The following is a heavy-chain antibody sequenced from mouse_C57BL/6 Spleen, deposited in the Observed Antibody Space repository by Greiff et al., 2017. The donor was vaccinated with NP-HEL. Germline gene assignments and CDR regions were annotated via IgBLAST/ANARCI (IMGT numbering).Heavy chain of an antibody. J-gene: IGHJ1*03. CDR1: GFTFSDYG. V-gene: IGHV5-17*01. D-gene: IGHD2-3*01. CDR2: ISSGSSTI. Sequence: EVKLVESGGGLVKPGGSLKLSCAASGFTFSDYGMHWVRQAPEKGLEWVAYISSGSSTIYYADTVKGRFTISRDNAKHTLCLQMTSLRSEDTAMYYCARWDGYPWYFDVWGTGTTVTVSS. CDR3: ARWDGYPWYFDV.